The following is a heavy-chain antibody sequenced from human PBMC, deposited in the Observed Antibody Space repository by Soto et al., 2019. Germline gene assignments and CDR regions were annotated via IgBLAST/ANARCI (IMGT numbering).Heavy chain of an antibody. J-gene: IGHJ4*02. CDR3: ARHVTSDRWSYFDN. CDR1: GYSFTTYW. V-gene: IGHV5-51*01. D-gene: IGHD3-3*01. CDR2: IYPHNSET. Sequence: EVQLLQSAAEVKKPGESLRISCEGFGYSFTTYWIGWVRQMPGKGLEWMGIIYPHNSETIYSPSFQGRVTISVDKSISTAFVQWSSLEASDTAMYYCARHVTSDRWSYFDNWGQGTLVSVSS.